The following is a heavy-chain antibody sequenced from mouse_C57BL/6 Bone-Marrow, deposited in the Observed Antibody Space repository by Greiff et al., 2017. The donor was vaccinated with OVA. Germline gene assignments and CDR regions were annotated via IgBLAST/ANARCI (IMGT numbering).Heavy chain of an antibody. D-gene: IGHD2-3*01. CDR3: ARTRWLPAMDY. Sequence: QVQLQQPGAELVKPGASVKLSCKASGYTFTSYWMHWVKQRPGQGLEWIGMIHPNSGSTNYNEKFKSKATLTVDKSSSTAYMQLSSLTSEDSAVYYCARTRWLPAMDYWGQGTSVTVSS. CDR2: IHPNSGST. J-gene: IGHJ4*01. CDR1: GYTFTSYW. V-gene: IGHV1-64*01.